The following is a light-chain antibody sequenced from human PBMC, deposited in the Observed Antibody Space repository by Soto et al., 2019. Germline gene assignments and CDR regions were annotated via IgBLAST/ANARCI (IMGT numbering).Light chain of an antibody. CDR3: QRYDSFRT. V-gene: IGKV3-20*01. CDR1: QSVSSSY. CDR2: GAS. Sequence: EIVSSQSQATLSFSPGERATLSCRASQSVSSSYLAWYQQKPGQAPRLLIYGASNRATGIPDRFSGSGSGTDFTLTITRLEPEDFAMYYCQRYDSFRTFGQGTMVDI. J-gene: IGKJ1*01.